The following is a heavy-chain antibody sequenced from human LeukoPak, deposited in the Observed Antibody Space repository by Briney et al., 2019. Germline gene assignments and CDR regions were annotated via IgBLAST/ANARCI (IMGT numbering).Heavy chain of an antibody. Sequence: PSETLSHTCTVSGGSISSGSYYWSWIRQPAGKGLEWIGRIYTSGSTNYNPSLKSRVTISVDTSKNQFSLKLSSVTAADTAVYYCARDRYCSSTSCYGGFDPWGQGTLVTVSS. V-gene: IGHV4-61*02. J-gene: IGHJ5*02. CDR3: ARDRYCSSTSCYGGFDP. CDR1: GGSISSGSYY. CDR2: IYTSGST. D-gene: IGHD2-2*01.